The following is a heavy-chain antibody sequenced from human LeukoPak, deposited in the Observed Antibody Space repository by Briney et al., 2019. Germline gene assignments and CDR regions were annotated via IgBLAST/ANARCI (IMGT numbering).Heavy chain of an antibody. Sequence: GGSLRLSCAASGFTFSSYAMHWVRQAPGKGLEWVAVFTYDGSDKYYADSVKGRFTISRDNSKNTLYLQMNSLRAEDTAVYYCAREGDNRSSVGAFDIWGQGTMVTVSS. CDR1: GFTFSSYA. D-gene: IGHD6-6*01. V-gene: IGHV3-30*01. J-gene: IGHJ3*02. CDR2: FTYDGSDK. CDR3: AREGDNRSSVGAFDI.